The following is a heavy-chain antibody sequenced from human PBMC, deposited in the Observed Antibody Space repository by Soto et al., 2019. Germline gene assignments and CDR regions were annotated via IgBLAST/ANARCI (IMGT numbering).Heavy chain of an antibody. CDR2: IYYSGGT. CDR1: GGSISSGGYY. J-gene: IGHJ5*02. CDR3: AREEGGGYDHRWFDP. D-gene: IGHD5-12*01. Sequence: QVQLQESGPGLVKPSQTLSLTCTVSGGSISSGGYYWSWIRQHPGKGLEWIGDIYYSGGTYYNPSLKSRVTISVDTSKNQFALKLSSVTAADTAVYYCAREEGGGYDHRWFDPWGQGTLVTVSS. V-gene: IGHV4-31*03.